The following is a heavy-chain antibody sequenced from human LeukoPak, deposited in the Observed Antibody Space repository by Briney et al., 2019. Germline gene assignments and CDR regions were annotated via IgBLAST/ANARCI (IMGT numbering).Heavy chain of an antibody. CDR1: GFTFSSYA. Sequence: GGSLRLSCAASGFTFSSYAMHWVRQAPGKGLEWVAVISYDGSNKYYADSVKGRFTISRDNSKNTLYLQMNSLRAEDTAVYYCARKVLSPTDFYYGMDVWGQGTTVTVSS. V-gene: IGHV3-30*04. CDR2: ISYDGSNK. CDR3: ARKVLSPTDFYYGMDV. J-gene: IGHJ6*02. D-gene: IGHD2-8*01.